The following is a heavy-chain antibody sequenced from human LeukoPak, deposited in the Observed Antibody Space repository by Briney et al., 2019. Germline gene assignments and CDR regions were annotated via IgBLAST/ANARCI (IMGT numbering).Heavy chain of an antibody. CDR3: AKVFATATTFYYFDY. Sequence: GRSLRLSCAASGLTFSSYGMHWVRQAPGKGLEWVAVISYDGTNKYYADSVKGRFTISRDNSKNTLYLQMNNLRAEDTAVYYCAKVFATATTFYYFDYWGQGTLVTVSS. V-gene: IGHV3-30*18. J-gene: IGHJ4*02. CDR2: ISYDGTNK. CDR1: GLTFSSYG. D-gene: IGHD4-17*01.